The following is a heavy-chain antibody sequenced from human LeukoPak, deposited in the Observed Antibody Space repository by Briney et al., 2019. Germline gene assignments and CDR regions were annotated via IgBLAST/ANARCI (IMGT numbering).Heavy chain of an antibody. V-gene: IGHV3-30*02. CDR1: GFTFSSNG. J-gene: IGHJ4*02. D-gene: IGHD6-19*01. CDR3: AKNILRIAVAQAGY. Sequence: GGSLRLSCAASGFTFSSNGMHWVRQAPGKGLEWVAFIQYDGSNKYNADSVNGRFTISRDNSKNTLFLQLNSLRAEDTAVYFCAKNILRIAVAQAGYWGQGTLVTVSS. CDR2: IQYDGSNK.